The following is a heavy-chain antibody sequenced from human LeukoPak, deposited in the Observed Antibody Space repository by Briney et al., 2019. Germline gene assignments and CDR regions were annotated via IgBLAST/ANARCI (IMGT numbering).Heavy chain of an antibody. Sequence: GGSLRLSCAASGFTVSSDYMSWVRQAPGKGLEWVSIIYSGGSTYYGDSVKGRFTISRDNSKNTLYLQTNSLRADDTAVYYCARAEGRRSRGNWFDPWGQGTLVTVSS. CDR3: ARAEGRRSRGNWFDP. D-gene: IGHD3-10*01. CDR1: GFTVSSDY. CDR2: IYSGGST. J-gene: IGHJ5*02. V-gene: IGHV3-66*01.